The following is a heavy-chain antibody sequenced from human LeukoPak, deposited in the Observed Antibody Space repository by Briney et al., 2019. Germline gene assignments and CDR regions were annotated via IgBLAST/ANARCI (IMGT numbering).Heavy chain of an antibody. J-gene: IGHJ4*02. V-gene: IGHV1-2*02. CDR3: ARVNTIFGVVIDPYYCDY. D-gene: IGHD3-3*01. Sequence: ASVKVSCKASVYTFTGYYMHWVRQAPGQGLEWMGWINPNSGGTNYAQKFQGRVTMTRDTSISTAYMELSRLRSDDTAVYYCARVNTIFGVVIDPYYCDYCGQGTLVTVSS. CDR1: VYTFTGYY. CDR2: INPNSGGT.